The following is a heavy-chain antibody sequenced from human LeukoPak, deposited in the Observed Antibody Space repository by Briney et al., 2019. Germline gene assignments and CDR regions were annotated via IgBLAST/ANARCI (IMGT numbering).Heavy chain of an antibody. V-gene: IGHV3-43*02. D-gene: IGHD6-19*01. J-gene: IGHJ4*02. Sequence: GGSLRLSCAAPGFIFDNYAIHWVRQAPGKGLECVFLISGDGGSTFYADSVRGRFTISRDNTRKSLSLQMSSLRTEDTALYYCARESETSGWYDYWGQGTLVTVSS. CDR1: GFIFDNYA. CDR2: ISGDGGST. CDR3: ARESETSGWYDY.